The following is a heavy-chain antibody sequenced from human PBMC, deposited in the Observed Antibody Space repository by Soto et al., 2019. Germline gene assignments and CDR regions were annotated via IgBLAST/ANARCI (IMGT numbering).Heavy chain of an antibody. Sequence: ASVKVSCKASGYTFLNYGIHWVRQAPGQRLEWMGWINAGNGNTKYSQKFQDRVTITRDTSATTAYMELSSLRSEDTSVFYCARSGYSSGWYHWYFDFWGRGTLVTVSS. CDR3: ARSGYSSGWYHWYFDF. CDR2: INAGNGNT. J-gene: IGHJ2*01. D-gene: IGHD6-19*01. CDR1: GYTFLNYG. V-gene: IGHV1-3*01.